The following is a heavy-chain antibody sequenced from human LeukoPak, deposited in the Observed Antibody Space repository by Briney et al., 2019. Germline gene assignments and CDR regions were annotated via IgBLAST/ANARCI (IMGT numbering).Heavy chain of an antibody. CDR3: ARAVTGDHLNWFDP. D-gene: IGHD7-27*01. Sequence: SGTLSLTCAVSGGSISSSNWWSWVRQPPGKGLEWIGEIYHSGSTNYNPSLKSRVTISVDKSKNQYSLKLSSVTAADTAVYYCARAVTGDHLNWFDPWGQGTLVTVSS. J-gene: IGHJ5*02. V-gene: IGHV4-4*02. CDR1: GGSISSSNW. CDR2: IYHSGST.